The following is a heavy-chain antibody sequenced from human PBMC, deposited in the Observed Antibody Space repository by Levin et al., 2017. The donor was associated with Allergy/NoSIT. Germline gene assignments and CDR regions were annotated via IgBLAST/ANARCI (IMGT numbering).Heavy chain of an antibody. CDR2: IRKKGDGYST. CDR3: VRATTDFYYDY. J-gene: IGHJ4*02. CDR1: GFTFSDHF. D-gene: IGHD2/OR15-2a*01. V-gene: IGHV3-72*01. Sequence: GALRLSCAASGFTFSDHFMDWVRQAPGKGLEWVGRIRKKGDGYSTEYAASVKGRFTISRDDSKKSLSLQLRSLNTEDTAVYYCVRATTDFYYDYWGQGTLVTVSS.